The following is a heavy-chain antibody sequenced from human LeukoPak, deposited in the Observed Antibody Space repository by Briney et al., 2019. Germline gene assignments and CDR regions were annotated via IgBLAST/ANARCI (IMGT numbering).Heavy chain of an antibody. D-gene: IGHD3-3*01. J-gene: IGHJ5*02. Sequence: SETLSLTCTVSGGSISSGSYYWSWIRQPAGKGLEWTGRINISGSTNYNPSLKSRVTISVDTSKNQFSLKLSSVTAADTAVYYCARHLHLEWLLSGIDPWGQGTLVTVSS. V-gene: IGHV4-61*02. CDR2: INISGST. CDR3: ARHLHLEWLLSGIDP. CDR1: GGSISSGSYY.